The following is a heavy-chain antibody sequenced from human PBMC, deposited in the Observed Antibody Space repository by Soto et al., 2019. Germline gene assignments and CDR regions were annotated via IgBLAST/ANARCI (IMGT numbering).Heavy chain of an antibody. J-gene: IGHJ5*02. V-gene: IGHV4-59*01. CDR3: ARYRREAVAGYTFDN. Sequence: SETLSLTCTVSGGSISSDYLTWIRHPPGKGLEKSGYVYNSRSTNYNPSLKSRVTLSEDTSKSQFSMKVNSMTAADTAVYYCARYRREAVAGYTFDNWGQGILVTVSS. CDR1: GGSISSDY. CDR2: VYNSRST. D-gene: IGHD6-13*01.